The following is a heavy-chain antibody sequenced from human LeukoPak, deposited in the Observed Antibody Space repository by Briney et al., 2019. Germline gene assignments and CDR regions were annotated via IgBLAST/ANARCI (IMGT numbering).Heavy chain of an antibody. CDR2: ISYDGSNK. V-gene: IGHV3-30*01. D-gene: IGHD3-22*01. CDR3: AREGRSSGYYFDY. J-gene: IGHJ4*02. CDR1: GFTFSSYA. Sequence: GRSLRLSCAASGFTFSSYAMHWVRQAPGKGLEWVAVISYDGSNKYYADSVKGRFTISRDNSKNTLYLQMNSLRAEDTAVYYYAREGRSSGYYFDYWGQGTLVTVSS.